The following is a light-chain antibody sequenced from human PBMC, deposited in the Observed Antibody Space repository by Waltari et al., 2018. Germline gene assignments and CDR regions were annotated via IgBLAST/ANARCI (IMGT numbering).Light chain of an antibody. V-gene: IGKV1-39*01. CDR1: QSISSY. J-gene: IGKJ1*01. CDR3: QQSFSTPWT. CDR2: DAS. Sequence: DIQMTQSPSSLSASVGDRVTITCRARQSISSYLNWYQIKPGKAPKLLIYDASRLQSGVPARVSGSGSGTDFTLTISSLQPDDFAIYHCQQSFSTPWTFGQGTNVEI.